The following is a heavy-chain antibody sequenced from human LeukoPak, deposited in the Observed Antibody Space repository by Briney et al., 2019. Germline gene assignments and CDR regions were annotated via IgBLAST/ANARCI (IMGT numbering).Heavy chain of an antibody. CDR2: IYYSGST. V-gene: IGHV4-39*07. J-gene: IGHJ4*02. CDR3: ARASGYSNRHCDY. CDR1: GGSISSSSYY. Sequence: SETLSLTCTVSGGSISSSSYYWGWIRQPPGKGLEWIGSIYYSGSTYYNPSLKSRVTISVDTSKNQFSLKLSSVTAADTAIYYCARASGYSNRHCDYWGQGTLVTVSS. D-gene: IGHD6-13*01.